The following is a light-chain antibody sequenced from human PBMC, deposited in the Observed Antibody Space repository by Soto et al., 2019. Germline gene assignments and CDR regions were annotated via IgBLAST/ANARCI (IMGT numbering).Light chain of an antibody. Sequence: QSVLTQPPSASGTPGQRVTISCSGSSSNIGSNTVNWYQQLPGTAPKLLIYSSNQRPSGVPDRFSGSKSGTSASLAISGLHSEDEADYYCAAWDATLNGPVFGTGTKVTVL. CDR3: AAWDATLNGPV. CDR2: SSN. CDR1: SSNIGSNT. J-gene: IGLJ1*01. V-gene: IGLV1-44*01.